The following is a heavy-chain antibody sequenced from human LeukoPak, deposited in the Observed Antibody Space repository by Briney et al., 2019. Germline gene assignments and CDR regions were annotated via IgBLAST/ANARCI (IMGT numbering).Heavy chain of an antibody. J-gene: IGHJ4*02. CDR3: ASLGYKDREFDY. CDR1: GGSISSDY. CDR2: VYYSGGT. V-gene: IGHV4-39*02. Sequence: PLETLSLTCTVSGGSISSDYWGWIRQPPGKGLEWIGIVYYSGGTYYNPSLKSRVTILVDTSKNHFSLKLSSVTAADTAVYYCASLGYKDREFDYWGQGTLVTVSS. D-gene: IGHD5-24*01.